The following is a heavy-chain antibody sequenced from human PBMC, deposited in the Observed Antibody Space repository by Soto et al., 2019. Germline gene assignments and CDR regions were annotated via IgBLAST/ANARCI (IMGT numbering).Heavy chain of an antibody. CDR1: GGTFSSYA. Sequence: QVQLVQSGAEVKKPGSSVKVSCKASGGTFSSYAISWVRQAPGQGLEWMGGIIPIFGTANYAQKFQGRVTITADESTTTGCKEVSSLRSEDRGVYYCASEGGSGNYRYYAMDVWGQGTTVTVSS. J-gene: IGHJ6*02. CDR3: ASEGGSGNYRYYAMDV. V-gene: IGHV1-69*12. CDR2: IIPIFGTA. D-gene: IGHD3-10*01.